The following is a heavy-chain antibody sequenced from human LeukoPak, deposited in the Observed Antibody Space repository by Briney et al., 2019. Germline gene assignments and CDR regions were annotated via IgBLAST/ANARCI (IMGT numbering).Heavy chain of an antibody. J-gene: IGHJ3*02. CDR2: ISAYNGNT. CDR1: GYTFTSYG. CDR3: ARDDYYDSSGYWAFDI. V-gene: IGHV1-18*01. Sequence: EASVKVSCKASGYTFTSYGISWVRQAPGQGLEWMGWISAYNGNTNYAQKLQGRVTMTTDTSTSTAYMELRSLRSDDTAVYYCARDDYYDSSGYWAFDIWGQGTMVTVSS. D-gene: IGHD3-22*01.